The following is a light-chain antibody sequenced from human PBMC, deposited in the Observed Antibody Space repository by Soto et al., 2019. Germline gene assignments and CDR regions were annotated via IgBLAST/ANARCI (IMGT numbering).Light chain of an antibody. CDR2: EVS. Sequence: QSVLTQPPSVSGSPGQSVTISCTGTSSDVGSYNRVSWYQQPPGTAPKLMIYEVSNRPSGVPDRFSGSKSGNTASLTISGLHAEDEADYYCSLYTSSSTYVFGTGTKVTVL. J-gene: IGLJ1*01. CDR1: SSDVGSYNR. V-gene: IGLV2-18*01. CDR3: SLYTSSSTYV.